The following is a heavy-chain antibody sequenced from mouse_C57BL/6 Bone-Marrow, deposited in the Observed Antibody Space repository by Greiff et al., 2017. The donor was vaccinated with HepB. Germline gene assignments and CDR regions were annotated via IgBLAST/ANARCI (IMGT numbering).Heavy chain of an antibody. Sequence: QVQLQQSGAELARPGASVKLSCTASGYTFTSYGISWVKQRTGQGLEWIGEIYPRSGNTYYNEKFKGKATLTADKSTSTAYMELRSLTSEDSAVYFCARAVGKEFAYWGQGTLVTVSA. CDR3: ARAVGKEFAY. CDR2: IYPRSGNT. CDR1: GYTFTSYG. J-gene: IGHJ3*01. D-gene: IGHD1-1*01. V-gene: IGHV1-81*01.